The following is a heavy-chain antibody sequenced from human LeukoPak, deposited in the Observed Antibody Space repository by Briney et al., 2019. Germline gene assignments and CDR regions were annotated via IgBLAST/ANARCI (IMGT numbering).Heavy chain of an antibody. CDR2: IHTSEGT. J-gene: IGHJ4*02. CDR1: GGSIGNHH. V-gene: IGHV4-4*07. CDR3: ARRDTTSGWSFDY. Sequence: SETLSLTCTVSGGSIGNHHWSWIRQPAGKGLEWTGQIHTSEGTNYNPSLKSRVTMSVDTTEDQVSLTIRSVTAAGTAFYYCARRDTTSGWSFDYWGQGTLVTVSS. D-gene: IGHD6-19*01.